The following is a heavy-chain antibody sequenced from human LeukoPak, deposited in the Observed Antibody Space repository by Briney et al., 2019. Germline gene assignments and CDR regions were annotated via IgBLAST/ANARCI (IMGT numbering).Heavy chain of an antibody. CDR1: GYTFTSYA. V-gene: IGHV1-3*01. J-gene: IGHJ4*02. D-gene: IGHD6-6*01. CDR2: INAGNGNT. CDR3: ASSREGRVDSETRLVDY. Sequence: ASVKVSFKASGYTFTSYAMHWVRQAPGQRLEWMGWINAGNGNTKYSQNFQGRVTITRDTSASTAYMELRSLRSEDTAVYYCASSREGRVDSETRLVDYWGQGTLVTVSS.